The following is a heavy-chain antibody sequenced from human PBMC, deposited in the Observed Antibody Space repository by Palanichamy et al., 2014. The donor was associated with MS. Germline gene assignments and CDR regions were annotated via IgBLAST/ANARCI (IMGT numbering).Heavy chain of an antibody. D-gene: IGHD1-1*01. V-gene: IGHV1-3*01. CDR3: ARDLIQLWRGLDH. CDR2: INAAKGFT. CDR1: GYTFTAYA. Sequence: QVHLVQSGAEVKKPGASVKVSCKASGYTFTAYALHWVRQAPGQRLEWMGWINAAKGFTKYSQKFQGRVTITRDTSASTAYMELSGLRSEDTAIYYCARDLIQLWRGLDHWGQGTLVTDSS. J-gene: IGHJ4*02.